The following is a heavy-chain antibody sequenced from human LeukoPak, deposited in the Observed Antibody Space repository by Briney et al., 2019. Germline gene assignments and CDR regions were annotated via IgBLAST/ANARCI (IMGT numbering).Heavy chain of an antibody. CDR2: IYYSGST. J-gene: IGHJ4*02. Sequence: PSETLSLTCTVSGGSISSYYWSWIRQPPGKGLEWIGYIYYSGSTNYNPPLKSRVTISVDTSKNQFSLKLSSVTAADTAVYYCARHEATVTNFDYWGQGTLVTVSS. CDR1: GGSISSYY. CDR3: ARHEATVTNFDY. V-gene: IGHV4-59*08. D-gene: IGHD4-17*01.